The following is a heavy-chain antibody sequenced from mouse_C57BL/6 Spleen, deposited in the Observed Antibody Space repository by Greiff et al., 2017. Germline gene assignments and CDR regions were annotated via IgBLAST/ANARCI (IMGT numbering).Heavy chain of an antibody. D-gene: IGHD2-4*01. CDR3: ARYDYDYDEGFAY. J-gene: IGHJ3*01. Sequence: EVKLMESGGGLVQPGGSLSLSCAASGFTFTDYYMSWVRQPPGKALEWLGFIRNKANGYTTEYSASVKGRFTISRDNSQSILYLQMNALRAEDSATYYCARYDYDYDEGFAYWGQGTLVTVSA. V-gene: IGHV7-3*01. CDR2: IRNKANGYTT. CDR1: GFTFTDYY.